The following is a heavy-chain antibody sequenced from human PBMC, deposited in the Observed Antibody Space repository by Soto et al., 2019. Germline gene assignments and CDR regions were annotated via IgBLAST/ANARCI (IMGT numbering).Heavy chain of an antibody. CDR1: GYTFTSYD. D-gene: IGHD2-2*01. CDR2: MNPNSGNT. J-gene: IGHJ4*02. Sequence: GASVKVSCKASGYTFTSYDINWVRQATGQGLEWMGWMNPNSGNTGYAQKFQGRVTMTRNTSISTTYMELSSLRSEDTAVYYCARGSPVVVVPAAIWGQGTLVTVSS. V-gene: IGHV1-8*02. CDR3: ARGSPVVVVPAAI.